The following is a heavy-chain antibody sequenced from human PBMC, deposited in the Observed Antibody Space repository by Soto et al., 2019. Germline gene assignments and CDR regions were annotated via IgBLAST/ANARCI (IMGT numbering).Heavy chain of an antibody. CDR3: TRHADLGYCSSTSCYDFDY. CDR2: IRSKANSYAT. Sequence: PGGSLRLSCAASGLTFSGSAMHWVRQASGKGLEWVGRIRSKANSYATEYAASVKGRFTISRDDSKNTAYLQMNSLKTEDTALYYCTRHADLGYCSSTSCYDFDYWGKGTLVTVSS. J-gene: IGHJ4*02. V-gene: IGHV3-73*01. CDR1: GLTFSGSA. D-gene: IGHD2-2*01.